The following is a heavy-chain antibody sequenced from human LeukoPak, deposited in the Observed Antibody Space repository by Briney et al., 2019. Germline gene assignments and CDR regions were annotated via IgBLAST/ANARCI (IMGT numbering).Heavy chain of an antibody. V-gene: IGHV3-7*01. D-gene: IGHD4-11*01. CDR3: ARDRGLATVTGRDYYYYYGMDV. CDR2: INQGGNDR. CDR1: GFTFSSHW. Sequence: GGSLRLSCGASGFTFSSHWMSWVRQAPGKGLEWVANINQGGNDRNYVDSVKGRFTISRDNAQNSLYLQMDSLRVEDTAMYYCARDRGLATVTGRDYYYYYGMDVWGQGTTVTVSS. J-gene: IGHJ6*02.